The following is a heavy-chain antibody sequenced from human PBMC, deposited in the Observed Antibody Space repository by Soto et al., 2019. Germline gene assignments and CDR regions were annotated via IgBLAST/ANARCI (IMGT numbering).Heavy chain of an antibody. CDR3: ARDHAVRGVIANYYGMDV. D-gene: IGHD3-10*01. CDR1: GFTFSSYS. CDR2: ISSSSSTI. V-gene: IGHV3-48*02. J-gene: IGHJ6*02. Sequence: GGSLRLSCAASGFTFSSYSMNWVRQAPGKGLEWVSYISSSSSTIYYADSVKGRFTISRDNAKNSLYLQMNSLRDEDTAVYYCARDHAVRGVIANYYGMDVWGQGTTVTVSS.